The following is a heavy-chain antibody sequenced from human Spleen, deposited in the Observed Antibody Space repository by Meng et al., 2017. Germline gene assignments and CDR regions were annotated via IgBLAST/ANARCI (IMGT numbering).Heavy chain of an antibody. CDR3: AKSTRGGSGSYGAYDI. V-gene: IGHV3-9*01. D-gene: IGHD3-10*01. CDR2: ISWNSGSI. J-gene: IGHJ3*02. CDR1: GFTFSRYA. Sequence: SLKISCAASGFTFSRYAMHWVRQAPGKGLEWVSGISWNSGSIGYADSVKGRFTISRDNAKNSLYLQMNSLRAEDTALYYCAKSTRGGSGSYGAYDIWGHGTMVTVSS.